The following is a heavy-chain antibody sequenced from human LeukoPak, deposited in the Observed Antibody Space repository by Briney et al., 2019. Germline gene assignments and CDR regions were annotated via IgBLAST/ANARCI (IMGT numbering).Heavy chain of an antibody. D-gene: IGHD1-7*01. CDR2: ITTSSSHV. V-gene: IGHV3-21*01. J-gene: IGHJ4*02. CDR1: GFAFSSYS. Sequence: PGGSLRLSCAASGFAFSSYSMNWIRQAPGKGLEWVSSITTSSSHVYYADSVKGRFTISRDNPKNSLYLQMNSLRAEDTAVYYCARDRRTGTTDYWGQGTLVTVSS. CDR3: ARDRRTGTTDY.